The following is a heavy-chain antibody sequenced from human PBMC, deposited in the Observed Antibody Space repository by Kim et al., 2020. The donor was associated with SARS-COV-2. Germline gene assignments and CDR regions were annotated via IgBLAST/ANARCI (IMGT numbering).Heavy chain of an antibody. J-gene: IGHJ4*02. Sequence: GGSPRLSCATSGFAFSSYAMGWVRQAPGKGLQWVSSISGSGGGISYADSVKGRFTVSSDSSKNTLYLQMNSLRAEDSAVYYCAVKHSGNYPFDYWGQGTLVTVSS. CDR1: GFAFSSYA. V-gene: IGHV3-23*01. D-gene: IGHD1-26*01. CDR2: ISGSGGGI. CDR3: AVKHSGNYPFDY.